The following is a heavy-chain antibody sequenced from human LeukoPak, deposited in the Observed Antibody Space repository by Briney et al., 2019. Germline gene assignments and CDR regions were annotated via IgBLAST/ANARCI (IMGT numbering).Heavy chain of an antibody. Sequence: SQTLSLTCAISGDSVSRNSAAWNWIRQSPSRGLEWLGRAYYRSRWYYDYGVSVRSRIIIKPDTSKNQFSLQLKSVTPEDTAVYYCARGRWLVSGWDGWYFDLWGRGSLVTVSS. CDR3: ARGRWLVSGWDGWYFDL. CDR2: AYYRSRWYY. V-gene: IGHV6-1*01. D-gene: IGHD6-19*01. J-gene: IGHJ2*01. CDR1: GDSVSRNSAA.